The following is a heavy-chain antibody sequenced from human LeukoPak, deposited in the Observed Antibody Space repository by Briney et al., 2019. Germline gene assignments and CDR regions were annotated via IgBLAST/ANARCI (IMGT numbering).Heavy chain of an antibody. D-gene: IGHD2-2*01. Sequence: PSETLSLTCAVYDGSSGYYWSWIRQPPGKGLEWIGEIHPSGITSFNPSLKSRASTSADTSKNQFSLKLTSVTAADTALYYCSRGRDQSKTGDYWGQGTLATVSS. J-gene: IGHJ4*02. CDR1: DGSSGYY. CDR3: SRGRDQSKTGDY. CDR2: IHPSGIT. V-gene: IGHV4-34*01.